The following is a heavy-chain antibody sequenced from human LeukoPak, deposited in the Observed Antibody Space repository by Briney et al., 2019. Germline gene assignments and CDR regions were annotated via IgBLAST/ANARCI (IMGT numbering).Heavy chain of an antibody. CDR3: ARLMSTIDS. CDR1: GYSISSGYY. D-gene: IGHD5-24*01. CDR2: IYHSGST. Sequence: KPSETLSLTCAVSGYSISSGYYWGWIRPPPGKGREWIGNIYHSGSTFYNPSLKSRVTISVDTSKNQFSLKLTSVTAADTAVYYCARLMSTIDSWGQGTLVTVSS. J-gene: IGHJ4*02. V-gene: IGHV4-38-2*01.